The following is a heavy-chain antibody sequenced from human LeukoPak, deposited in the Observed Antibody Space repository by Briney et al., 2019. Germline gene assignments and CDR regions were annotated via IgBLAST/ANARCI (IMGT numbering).Heavy chain of an antibody. CDR1: GYSISSGYY. J-gene: IGHJ4*02. CDR3: ARDPWDY. Sequence: SETLSLTCTVSGYSISSGYYWGWIRQPPGKGLEWIGSIYHSGSIYYNPSLKSRVIISVDTSKNQFSLKLSSVTAADTAVYYCARDPWDYWGQGTLVTVSS. V-gene: IGHV4-38-2*02. CDR2: IYHSGSI.